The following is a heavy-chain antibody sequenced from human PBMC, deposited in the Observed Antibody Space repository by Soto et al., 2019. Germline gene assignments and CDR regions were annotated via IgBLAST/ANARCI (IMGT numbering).Heavy chain of an antibody. J-gene: IGHJ3*02. Sequence: SQILSLTCDISGDRVSSNSAAWNWIRQSPSRGLEWPGRTFYRSKWHNDYAVSAKSRITYVPATSKNQCSQELHSVTPEDTAVYYFARGRDEYSSGLYYAFDIWGQGTMITVSS. D-gene: IGHD6-19*01. CDR3: ARGRDEYSSGLYYAFDI. CDR2: TFYRSKWHN. CDR1: GDRVSSNSAA. V-gene: IGHV6-1*01.